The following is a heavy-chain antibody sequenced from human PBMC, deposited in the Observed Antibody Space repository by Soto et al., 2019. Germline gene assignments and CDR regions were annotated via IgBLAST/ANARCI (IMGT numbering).Heavy chain of an antibody. D-gene: IGHD3-16*01. CDR1: GGSISSGDYY. Sequence: QVQLQESGPGLVKPSQTLSLTCTVSGGSISSGDYYWSWIRQPPGKGLEWTGYIYYSGSTYYNPSLKSRVTISVDTSKNQFSLKLSSVTAADTAVYYCARDHYDYVWGSYSYFDYWGQGTLVTVSS. V-gene: IGHV4-30-4*01. J-gene: IGHJ4*02. CDR3: ARDHYDYVWGSYSYFDY. CDR2: IYYSGST.